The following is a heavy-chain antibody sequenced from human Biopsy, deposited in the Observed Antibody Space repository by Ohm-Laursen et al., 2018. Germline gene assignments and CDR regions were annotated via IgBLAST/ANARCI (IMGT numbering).Heavy chain of an antibody. D-gene: IGHD4-23*01. V-gene: IGHV4-59*11. CDR2: ISHTGYT. J-gene: IGHJ1*01. Sequence: SETLSLTCTVSGGSFTGHYWTWIRQPPGKGLEWIGHISHTGYTSYKSSLKSRVTISLDTSRKHFSLGLTSLAAADTAVYYCARGSNEYGGLYFPHWGQGTLVTVSS. CDR1: GGSFTGHY. CDR3: ARGSNEYGGLYFPH.